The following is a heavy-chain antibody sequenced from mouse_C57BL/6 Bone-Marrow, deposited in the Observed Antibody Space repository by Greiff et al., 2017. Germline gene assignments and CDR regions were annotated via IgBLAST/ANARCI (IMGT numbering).Heavy chain of an antibody. CDR1: GYSFTSYY. CDR3: ARGDLAWFAY. V-gene: IGHV1-66*01. Sequence: VQLQQSGPELVKPGASVKISCKASGYSFTSYYIHWVKQRPGQGLEWIGWIYPGSGNTKYNEKFKGKATLTADTSSSTAYMQLSSLTSEDSAVYYCARGDLAWFAYWGQGTLVTVSA. CDR2: IYPGSGNT. D-gene: IGHD3-3*01. J-gene: IGHJ3*01.